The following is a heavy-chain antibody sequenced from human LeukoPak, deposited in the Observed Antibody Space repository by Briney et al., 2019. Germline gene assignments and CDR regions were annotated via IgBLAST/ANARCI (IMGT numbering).Heavy chain of an antibody. D-gene: IGHD3-3*01. CDR1: GGSISSYY. V-gene: IGHV4-34*01. J-gene: IGHJ6*03. CDR2: INHSGST. CDR3: ARHSIAAPEDFWYYYYYMDV. Sequence: SETLSLTCTVSGGSISSYYWSWIRQPPGKGLEWIGEINHSGSTNYNPSLKSRVTISVDTSKNQFSLKLSSVTAADTAVYYCARHSIAAPEDFWYYYYYMDVWGKGTTVTVSS.